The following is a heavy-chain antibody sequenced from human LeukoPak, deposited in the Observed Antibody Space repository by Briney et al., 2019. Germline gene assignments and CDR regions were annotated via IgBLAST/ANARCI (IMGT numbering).Heavy chain of an antibody. D-gene: IGHD1-26*01. CDR2: INTGTGDT. J-gene: IGHJ4*02. V-gene: IGHV1-3*04. CDR3: ARGPAGSHFDY. CDR1: EYTFTTYA. Sequence: ASVKVSCKASEYTFTTYAIHWVRQAPGQRLEWMGWINTGTGDTKYSQKFQGRVTITRDTSASTAYMELSSLRSEDTAVYYCARGPAGSHFDYWGQGTLVTVSS.